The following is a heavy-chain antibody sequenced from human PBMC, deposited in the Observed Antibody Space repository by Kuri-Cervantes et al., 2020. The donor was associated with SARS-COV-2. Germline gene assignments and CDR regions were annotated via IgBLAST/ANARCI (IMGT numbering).Heavy chain of an antibody. CDR1: GFTFSSYS. Sequence: GGSLRLSCAASGFTFSSYSTNWVRQAPGKGLEWVSYISSSSSTIYYADSVKGRFTISRDNAKNSLYLQMNSLRAEDTAVYYCARLHLGADFEVDYWGQGTLVTVSS. CDR2: ISSSSSTI. V-gene: IGHV3-48*01. D-gene: IGHD3-3*01. CDR3: ARLHLGADFEVDY. J-gene: IGHJ4*02.